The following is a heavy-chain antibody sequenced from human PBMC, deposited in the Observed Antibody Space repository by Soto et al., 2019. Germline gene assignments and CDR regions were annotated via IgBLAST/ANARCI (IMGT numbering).Heavy chain of an antibody. CDR2: IWYDGSNK. CDR1: GFTFSSYG. J-gene: IGHJ6*02. D-gene: IGHD3-22*01. V-gene: IGHV3-33*01. CDR3: ARTHYYDSSGYYSTSGYYYGMDV. Sequence: QVQLVESGGGVVQPGRSLRLSCAASGFTFSSYGMHWVRQAPGKGLEWVAVIWYDGSNKYYADSVKGRFTISRDNSKNTLYLQMNSLRAEDTAVYYCARTHYYDSSGYYSTSGYYYGMDVWGQGTTVTVSS.